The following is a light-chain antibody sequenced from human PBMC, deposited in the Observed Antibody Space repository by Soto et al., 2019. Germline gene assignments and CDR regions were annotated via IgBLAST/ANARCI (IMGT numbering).Light chain of an antibody. CDR3: QHHTDWPPYT. CDR1: QSVGRY. J-gene: IGKJ2*01. Sequence: EMVLTQSPATLSLSPGDRATLSCRASQSVGRYLAWYQQRPGQAPRLLIYDSSNRVTGIPARFSGNGSGRDFTLTSSSLEPEDFAVYYCQHHTDWPPYTCGQGTTLEI. CDR2: DSS. V-gene: IGKV3-11*02.